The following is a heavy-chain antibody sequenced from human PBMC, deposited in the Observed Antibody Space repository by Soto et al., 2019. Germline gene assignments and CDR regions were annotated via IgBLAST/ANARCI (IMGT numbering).Heavy chain of an antibody. CDR3: ARDYYYDSSGYSPLDY. CDR1: GFTFTRYS. Sequence: LRLSCAASGFTFTRYSMNWVRQAPGKGLEWVSSITISSRGINYADSVKGRFTISRDNAKNSVYLQMNSLRAEDTAVYYCARDYYYDSSGYSPLDYWGQGTLVTVSS. J-gene: IGHJ4*02. CDR2: ITISSRGI. V-gene: IGHV3-21*01. D-gene: IGHD3-22*01.